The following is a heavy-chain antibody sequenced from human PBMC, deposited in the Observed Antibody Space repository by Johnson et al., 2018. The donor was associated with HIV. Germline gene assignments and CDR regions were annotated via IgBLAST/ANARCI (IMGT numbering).Heavy chain of an antibody. CDR1: AFTFSSYA. V-gene: IGHV3-30*04. J-gene: IGHJ3*02. CDR2: ISYDASNK. Sequence: QVLLVESGGGVVQPGRSLRLSCAASAFTFSSYAMHWVRQAPGKGLEWVAVISYDASNKYYADSVKGRFTISRDNSKNTLYLQMNSLRTEDTAVYYCARVRGVSGHGAFDIVGQGTMVTVSS. D-gene: IGHD3-10*01. CDR3: ARVRGVSGHGAFDI.